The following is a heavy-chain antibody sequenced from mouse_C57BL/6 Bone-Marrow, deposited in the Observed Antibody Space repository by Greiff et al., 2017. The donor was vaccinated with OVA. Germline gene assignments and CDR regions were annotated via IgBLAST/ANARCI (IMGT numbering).Heavy chain of an antibody. CDR3: AREGSYDGYYFFAY. Sequence: VQLQQSGAELARPGASVKLSCKASGYTFTSYGISWVKQRTGQGLEWIGEIYPRSGNTYYNEQFKGKATLTADKSSSTAYMELRSLTSEDSAVYFCAREGSYDGYYFFAYWGQGTLVTVSA. CDR1: GYTFTSYG. CDR2: IYPRSGNT. J-gene: IGHJ3*01. V-gene: IGHV1-81*01. D-gene: IGHD2-3*01.